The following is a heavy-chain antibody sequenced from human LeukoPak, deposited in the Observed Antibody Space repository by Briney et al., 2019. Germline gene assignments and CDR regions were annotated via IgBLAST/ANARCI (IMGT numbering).Heavy chain of an antibody. Sequence: EASVKVSCKASGYTFTGYYMHWVRQAPGQGLEWMGGIIPIFGTANYAQKFQGRVTITADESTSTAYMELSSLRSEDTAVYYCARDRDYYGSADYWGQGTLVTVSS. CDR3: ARDRDYYGSADY. V-gene: IGHV1-69*13. D-gene: IGHD3-10*01. J-gene: IGHJ4*02. CDR2: IIPIFGTA. CDR1: GYTFTGYY.